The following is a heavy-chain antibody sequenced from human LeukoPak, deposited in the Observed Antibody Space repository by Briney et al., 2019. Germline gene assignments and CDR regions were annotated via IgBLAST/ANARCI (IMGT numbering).Heavy chain of an antibody. V-gene: IGHV3-7*01. J-gene: IGHJ6*03. CDR2: IKQDGSEK. D-gene: IGHD3-9*01. CDR1: GFTFSSYW. CDR3: AKEEGGGYDILTGYRFDYYYYMDV. Sequence: GGSLRLSCAASGFTFSSYWMSWVRQAPGKGREWVANIKQDGSEKYYVDSVKGRFTISRDNAKNSLYLQMNSLRAEDTAVYYCAKEEGGGYDILTGYRFDYYYYMDVWGKGTTVTISS.